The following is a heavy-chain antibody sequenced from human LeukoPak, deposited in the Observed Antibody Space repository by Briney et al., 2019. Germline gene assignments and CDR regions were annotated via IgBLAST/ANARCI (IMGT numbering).Heavy chain of an antibody. CDR3: AKSRSGSSVY. J-gene: IGHJ4*02. V-gene: IGHV3-30*18. CDR1: GFTFSSYG. D-gene: IGHD1-26*01. Sequence: GRSLRLSCAASGFTFSSYGMHWVRQAPGKGLEWVAVISYDGSNKYYADSVKGRFTISRDNSKNTLYLQMNSLRAEDTAVYYCAKSRSGSSVYWGQGTLVTVSS. CDR2: ISYDGSNK.